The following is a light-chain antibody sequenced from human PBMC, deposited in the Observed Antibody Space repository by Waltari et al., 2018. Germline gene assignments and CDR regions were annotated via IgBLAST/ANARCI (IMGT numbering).Light chain of an antibody. CDR3: SSYAGGSTVI. V-gene: IGLV2-23*02. CDR1: NSDVGSYNL. CDR2: EVT. Sequence: QSALTQPASVSGSPGQSITISCTGTNSDVGSYNLVSWYQQHPGKAPNLTLYEVTKRRSRVPNRFSGSKSGNTASLTISGLQDEDEADYYCSSYAGGSTVIFGGGTKVTVL. J-gene: IGLJ2*01.